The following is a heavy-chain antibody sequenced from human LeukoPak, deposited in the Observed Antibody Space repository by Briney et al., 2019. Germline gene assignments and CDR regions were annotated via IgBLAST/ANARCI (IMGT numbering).Heavy chain of an antibody. Sequence: PGGSLRLSCAASGFTVSSNYMSWVRQAPGKGLEWVSVIYSGGSTYYADSVKGRFTISRHNSKNTLYLQMNSLRAEDTAVYYCARGNYSSGWYPNYYYYYGMDVWGQGTTVTVSS. CDR3: ARGNYSSGWYPNYYYYYGMDV. D-gene: IGHD6-19*01. V-gene: IGHV3-53*04. CDR2: IYSGGST. CDR1: GFTVSSNY. J-gene: IGHJ6*02.